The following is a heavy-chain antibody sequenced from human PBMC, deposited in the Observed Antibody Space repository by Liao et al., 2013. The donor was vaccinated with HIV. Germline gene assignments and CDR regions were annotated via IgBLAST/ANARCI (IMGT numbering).Heavy chain of an antibody. CDR1: GGSISTYY. CDR3: ARGSYYDFWSGHSYYSYYMDV. V-gene: IGHV4-59*12. CDR2: ISYSGST. J-gene: IGHJ6*03. Sequence: QVQLQESGPGLVKPSETLSLTCTVSGGSISTYYWSWIRQPPGKGLEWIGYISYSGSTNYNPSLKSRVIISADTSKNQFSLKLSSVTAADTAVYYCARGSYYDFWSGHSYYSYYMDVWGKGTTVTVSS. D-gene: IGHD3-3*01.